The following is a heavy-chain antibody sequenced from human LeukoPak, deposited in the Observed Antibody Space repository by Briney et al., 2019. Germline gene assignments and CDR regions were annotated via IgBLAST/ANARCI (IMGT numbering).Heavy chain of an antibody. D-gene: IGHD3-10*01. Sequence: SETLSLTCAVSGYSISSGYYWGWIRQPPGKGLEWIGEINHSGSTNYNPSLKSRVTMSVDTSKNQFSLKLSSVTAADTAVYYCALLWFGESTYWFDPWGQGTLVTVSS. V-gene: IGHV4-38-2*01. CDR1: GYSISSGYY. CDR3: ALLWFGESTYWFDP. CDR2: INHSGST. J-gene: IGHJ5*02.